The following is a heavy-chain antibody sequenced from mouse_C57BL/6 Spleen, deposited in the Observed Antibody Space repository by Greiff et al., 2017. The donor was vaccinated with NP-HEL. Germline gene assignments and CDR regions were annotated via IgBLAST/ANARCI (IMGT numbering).Heavy chain of an antibody. CDR3: ARGHYDFDY. D-gene: IGHD1-1*01. Sequence: QVQLQQSGAELVMPGASVKLSCKASGYTFTSYWMHWVKQRPGQGLEWIGEIDPSDSYTNYNQKFKGKSTLTVDKSSSTAYMQLSSLTSEDSAVYYCARGHYDFDYWGQGTTLTVSS. J-gene: IGHJ2*01. CDR1: GYTFTSYW. V-gene: IGHV1-69*01. CDR2: IDPSDSYT.